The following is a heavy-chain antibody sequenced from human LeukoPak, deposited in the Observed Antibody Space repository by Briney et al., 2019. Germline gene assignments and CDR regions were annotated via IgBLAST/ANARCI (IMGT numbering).Heavy chain of an antibody. CDR3: TTDYSYGSGSYYGSIDY. V-gene: IGHV3-15*01. Sequence: GGSLRLSCAASGFTFSNAWMSWVRQAPGKGLEWVGRIKSKTDGGTTDYAAPVKGRFTISRDDSKNTLYLQMNSLKTEDTAVYYRTTDYSYGSGSYYGSIDYWGQGTLVTVSS. CDR2: IKSKTDGGTT. CDR1: GFTFSNAW. D-gene: IGHD3-10*01. J-gene: IGHJ4*02.